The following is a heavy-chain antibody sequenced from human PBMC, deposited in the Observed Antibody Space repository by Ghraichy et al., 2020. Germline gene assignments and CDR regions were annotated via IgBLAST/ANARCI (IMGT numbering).Heavy chain of an antibody. CDR1: GDSINSGGSY. V-gene: IGHV4-31*02. Sequence: SQTLSLTCGVSGDSINSGGSYWNWIRQHPGKGLEWIGYIYHNGDTYYNPSLKSRVTISVDTSKNQFSLKMTYVTAADTAIYYCARHRNDYGKGGDFDYWGQGTLVTVSS. D-gene: IGHD4-17*01. CDR3: ARHRNDYGKGGDFDY. J-gene: IGHJ4*02. CDR2: IYHNGDT.